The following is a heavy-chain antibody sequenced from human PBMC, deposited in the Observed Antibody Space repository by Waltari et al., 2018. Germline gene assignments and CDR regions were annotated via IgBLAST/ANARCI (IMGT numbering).Heavy chain of an antibody. V-gene: IGHV1-69*14. Sequence: QVQLVQSGAEVKKPGSSVKVSCKASGGTFSSYALSWVRQAPGQGLEWMGVIILSSGTANYAQKFQGRVTITADKATSTAYMELSCLRSEDTALYYCASDPSLPLRFDYWGQGTLVTVSS. CDR1: GGTFSSYA. J-gene: IGHJ4*02. D-gene: IGHD4-17*01. CDR3: ASDPSLPLRFDY. CDR2: IILSSGTA.